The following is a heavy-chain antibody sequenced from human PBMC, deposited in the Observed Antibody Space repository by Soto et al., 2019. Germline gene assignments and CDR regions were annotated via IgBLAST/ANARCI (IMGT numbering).Heavy chain of an antibody. CDR3: ARYTFGHDREYHYAMDV. CDR1: GASISSSAYY. J-gene: IGHJ6*02. CDR2: IFHSGSA. V-gene: IGHV4-30-4*01. Sequence: SATLSLTCTVSGASISSSAYYWSWVRQPPGKGLEWIGDIFHSGSAYYNPSLKSRVTISVATSKNKFSLKLTSVTAADTAVFYCARYTFGHDREYHYAMDVWGQGTTVTVSS. D-gene: IGHD3-10*02.